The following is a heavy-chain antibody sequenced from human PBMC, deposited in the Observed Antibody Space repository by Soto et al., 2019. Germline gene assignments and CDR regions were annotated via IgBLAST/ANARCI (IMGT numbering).Heavy chain of an antibody. D-gene: IGHD2-2*01. Sequence: QVHLVQSEGEVKKPGASVKVSCKTSGYTFSDYGVSWVRQAPGQGLEWMGWINTFNGNNKYEQKCQVRLTLSIDTSPRTLFLELTSPKFADAAVCYSARGFIPENYWGQGTRVTVSS. CDR3: ARGFIPENY. CDR1: GYTFSDYG. J-gene: IGHJ4*02. V-gene: IGHV1-18*01. CDR2: INTFNGNN.